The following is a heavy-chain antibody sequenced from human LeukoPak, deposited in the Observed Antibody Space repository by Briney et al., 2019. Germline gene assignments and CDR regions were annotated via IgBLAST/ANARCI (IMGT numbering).Heavy chain of an antibody. V-gene: IGHV4-61*02. CDR3: ARGKGVPAANALH. Sequence: KSSETLSLTCTVSGGSISSGSYYWSWIRQPAGKGLEWIGRIYTSGSTNYNPSLKSRVTISVDTSKNQFSLKLSSVTAADTAVYYCARGKGVPAANALHWGQGTLVTVSS. D-gene: IGHD2-2*01. CDR2: IYTSGST. CDR1: GGSISSGSYY. J-gene: IGHJ4*02.